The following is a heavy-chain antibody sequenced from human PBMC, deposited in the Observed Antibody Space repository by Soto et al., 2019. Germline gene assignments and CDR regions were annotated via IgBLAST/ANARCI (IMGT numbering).Heavy chain of an antibody. CDR1: GGTFSSYA. D-gene: IGHD5-18*01. J-gene: IGHJ5*02. CDR3: ARTNTAMVTGWFDP. Sequence: QVQLVQSGAEVKKPGSSVKVSCKASGGTFSSYAISWVRQAPGQGLEWMGGMIPIFGTANYAQKFQVRVTITADESTSTAYMELSSLRSEDTAMYYCARTNTAMVTGWFDPWGQGTLVTVSS. V-gene: IGHV1-69*12. CDR2: MIPIFGTA.